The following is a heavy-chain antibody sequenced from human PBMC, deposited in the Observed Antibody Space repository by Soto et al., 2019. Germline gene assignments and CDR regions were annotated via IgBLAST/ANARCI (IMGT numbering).Heavy chain of an antibody. CDR1: GFTFSSYG. CDR3: AKDAAAAGTFDY. D-gene: IGHD6-13*01. Sequence: QVQLVESGGGVVQPGRSLRLSCAASGFTFSSYGMQWVRQAPGKGLEWVAVISSDGSNKYYADSVKGRFTISRDNSKNTLYLQMNSLRAEDTAVYYCAKDAAAAGTFDYWGQGTLVNVSS. CDR2: ISSDGSNK. V-gene: IGHV3-30*18. J-gene: IGHJ4*02.